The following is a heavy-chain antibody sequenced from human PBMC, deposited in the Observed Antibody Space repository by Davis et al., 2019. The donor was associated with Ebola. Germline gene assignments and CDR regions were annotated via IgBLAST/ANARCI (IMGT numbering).Heavy chain of an antibody. J-gene: IGHJ6*02. CDR3: ARLPYYDFWSGYYGDPYYYYGMDV. CDR2: IYHSGST. D-gene: IGHD3-3*01. CDR1: GGSISSSNW. Sequence: PSETLSLTCAVSGGSISSSNWWSWVRQPPGKGLEWIGEIYHSGSTYYNPSLKSRVTISVDTSKNQFSLKLSSVTAADTAVYYCARLPYYDFWSGYYGDPYYYYGMDVWGQGTTVTVSS. V-gene: IGHV4-4*02.